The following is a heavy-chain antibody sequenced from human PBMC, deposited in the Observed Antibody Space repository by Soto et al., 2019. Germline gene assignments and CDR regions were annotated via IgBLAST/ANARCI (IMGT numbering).Heavy chain of an antibody. Sequence: QVLLQESGPGLVKPSQTLSLTCTVSGDSISSPDYYWSWIRQAPGKGLELIGYVYYRGSIYYTPSFESRVSISIDTSKNQFSLRLTSVTAADSAVYFCARVTFTPNWFDSWGQGILVTVSS. V-gene: IGHV4-30-4*01. J-gene: IGHJ5*01. D-gene: IGHD3-16*01. CDR1: GDSISSPDYY. CDR2: VYYRGSI. CDR3: ARVTFTPNWFDS.